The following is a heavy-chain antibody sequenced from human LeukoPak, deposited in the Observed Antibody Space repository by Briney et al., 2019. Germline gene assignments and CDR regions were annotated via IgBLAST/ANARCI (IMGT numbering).Heavy chain of an antibody. D-gene: IGHD4-17*01. V-gene: IGHV4-59*01. CDR1: GGSISSYY. CDR3: ARDVVFYGDYVFSRAFDI. Sequence: SSETLSLTCTVSGGSISSYYWSWIRQPPGKGLEWIGYIYYSGSTNYNPSLKSRVTISVDTSKNQFSLKLSSVTAADTAVYYCARDVVFYGDYVFSRAFDIWGQGTMVTVSS. CDR2: IYYSGST. J-gene: IGHJ3*02.